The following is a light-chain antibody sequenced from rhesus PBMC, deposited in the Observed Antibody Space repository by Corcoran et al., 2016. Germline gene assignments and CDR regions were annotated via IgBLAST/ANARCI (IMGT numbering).Light chain of an antibody. J-gene: IGLJ6*01. Sequence: SAPTQPPSVSGSPGQSVTISCTGTSSDIGGYNYVSWYQQHPGKAPRLMIYGVSNRPSGISDRFSGSKSGNTASLTISGLQAEDEADYYCCSFTTSTTDVFGSGTKLTVL. V-gene: IGLV2S7*01. CDR2: GVS. CDR3: CSFTTSTTDV. CDR1: SSDIGGYNY.